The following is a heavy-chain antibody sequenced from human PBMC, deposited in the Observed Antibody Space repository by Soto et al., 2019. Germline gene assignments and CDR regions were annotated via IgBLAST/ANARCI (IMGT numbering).Heavy chain of an antibody. V-gene: IGHV4-59*08. Sequence: ETLSLTCTVSGGSISSYYWSWIRQPPGKGLEWIGYIYYSGSTNYNPSLKSRVTISVDTSKNQFSLKLSSVTAADTAVYYCARRSDFWSGYYSRQPDAFDIWGQGTMVTVSS. D-gene: IGHD3-3*01. CDR3: ARRSDFWSGYYSRQPDAFDI. CDR1: GGSISSYY. J-gene: IGHJ3*02. CDR2: IYYSGST.